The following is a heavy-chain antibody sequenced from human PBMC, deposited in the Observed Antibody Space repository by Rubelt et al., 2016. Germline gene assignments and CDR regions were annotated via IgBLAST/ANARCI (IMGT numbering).Heavy chain of an antibody. CDR2: IGADGNNI. D-gene: IGHD2-21*01. CDR1: GFPFSGSP. V-gene: IGHV3-21*01. CDR3: ARRGCDTTDWRGCAFDI. Sequence: GGSLRLSCAASGFPFSGSPMNWIRQAPGKGLEWVSVIGADGNNIHYADSVKGRFTISRDNAKNSIYLQMKTLRAEDTAVYYCARRGCDTTDWRGCAFDIWGRGTMVTVSS. J-gene: IGHJ3*02.